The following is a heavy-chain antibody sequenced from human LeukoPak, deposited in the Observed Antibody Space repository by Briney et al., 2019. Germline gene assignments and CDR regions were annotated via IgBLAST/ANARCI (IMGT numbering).Heavy chain of an antibody. CDR2: ISSTSTYI. CDR3: ARVFSGTYLNYHHFDY. D-gene: IGHD1-26*01. V-gene: IGHV3-21*01. CDR1: GFPFSSYS. Sequence: GGSLRLSCAASGFPFSSYSMNWVRQAPGKGLEWVSSISSTSTYIYYADSVKGRFTVSRNNAKNSLYLQMDSLRAEDTAVYYCARVFSGTYLNYHHFDYWGQGTLVTVSS. J-gene: IGHJ4*02.